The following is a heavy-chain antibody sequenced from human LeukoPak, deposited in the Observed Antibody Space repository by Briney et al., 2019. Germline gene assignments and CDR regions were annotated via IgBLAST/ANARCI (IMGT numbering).Heavy chain of an antibody. CDR3: ARGSYTGFDLYLTP. CDR1: GFRFSSQE. Sequence: GGSLRLSCAASGFRFSSQEMAWVRQAPGKGLEWVSYMSKDGRTIYYADSVKGRFTISRDNTRNSLFLQLNSLRADDTGFYYCARGSYTGFDLYLTPWAQGTLVTISS. J-gene: IGHJ5*02. V-gene: IGHV3-48*03. CDR2: MSKDGRTI. D-gene: IGHD5-12*01.